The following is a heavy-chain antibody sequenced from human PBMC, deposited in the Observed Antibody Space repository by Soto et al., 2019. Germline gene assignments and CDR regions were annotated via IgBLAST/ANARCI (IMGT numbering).Heavy chain of an antibody. D-gene: IGHD6-13*01. CDR1: GYTFTSYA. V-gene: IGHV1-3*01. Sequence: EASVKVSCKASGYTFTSYAMHWVRQAPGQRLEWMGWINAGNGNTKYSQKFQGRVTITRDTSASTAYMELSSLRSEDTAVYYCAREPSQLLLSAFDIWGQGTMVTVSS. CDR2: INAGNGNT. J-gene: IGHJ3*02. CDR3: AREPSQLLLSAFDI.